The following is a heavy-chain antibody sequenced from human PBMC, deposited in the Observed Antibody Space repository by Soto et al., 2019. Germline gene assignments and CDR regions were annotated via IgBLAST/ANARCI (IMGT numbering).Heavy chain of an antibody. CDR3: AKDSIPYSSSYDLDH. Sequence: EVQLLESGGGLVQPGGSLRLSCVASGFSFSGYAMSWVRQAPGKGLVWVSSMTATGVSIYYEDSVRGRFTISRDNSKNTLYLQMSSLRAEDTATYYCAKDSIPYSSSYDLDHWGRGALVTVSS. J-gene: IGHJ4*02. CDR2: MTATGVSI. V-gene: IGHV3-23*01. CDR1: GFSFSGYA. D-gene: IGHD6-6*01.